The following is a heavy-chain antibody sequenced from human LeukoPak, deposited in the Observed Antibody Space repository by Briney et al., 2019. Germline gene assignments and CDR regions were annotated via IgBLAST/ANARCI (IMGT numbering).Heavy chain of an antibody. V-gene: IGHV3-11*04. CDR1: GFTFSDYY. D-gene: IGHD5-12*01. CDR2: ISSSGSTI. CDR3: AKRRGALVATIKGGGFDY. Sequence: KPGGSLRLSCAASGFTFSDYYMSWIRQAPGKGLEWVSYISSSGSTIYYADSVKGRFTISRDNAKNSLYLQMNSLRAEDTAMYYCAKRRGALVATIKGGGFDYWGQGTLVTVSS. J-gene: IGHJ4*02.